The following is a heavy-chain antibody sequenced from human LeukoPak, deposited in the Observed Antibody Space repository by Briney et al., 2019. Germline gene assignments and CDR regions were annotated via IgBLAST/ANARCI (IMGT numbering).Heavy chain of an antibody. V-gene: IGHV4-4*07. CDR1: GGSISSYY. Sequence: LETLSLTCTVSGGSISSYYWSWIRQPAGKGLEWIGRIYTSGSTNYNPSLKSRVTMSVDRFKNQFSLKLSSVTAADTAVYYCARGHCSSTSCYPYNWFDPWGQGTLVTVSS. J-gene: IGHJ5*02. D-gene: IGHD2-2*01. CDR3: ARGHCSSTSCYPYNWFDP. CDR2: IYTSGST.